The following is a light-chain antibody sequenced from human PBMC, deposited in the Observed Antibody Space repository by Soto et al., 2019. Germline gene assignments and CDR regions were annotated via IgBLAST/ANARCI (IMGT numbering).Light chain of an antibody. J-gene: IGLJ1*01. V-gene: IGLV2-14*01. Sequence: QSALTQPASVSGSPGQSITISCTGTSSDVGGYNYVSWYQQHPGKAPKLMIYSVSNRPSGVSNRFSGSKSGNTASLTISGLQTEDEADYYCSSFISSTTLALCVFGTGTKLTVL. CDR3: SSFISSTTLALCV. CDR1: SSDVGGYNY. CDR2: SVS.